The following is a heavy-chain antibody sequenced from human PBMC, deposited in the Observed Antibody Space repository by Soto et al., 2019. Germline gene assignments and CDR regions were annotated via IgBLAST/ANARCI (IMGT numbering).Heavy chain of an antibody. J-gene: IGHJ4*02. Sequence: GGSLRLSCAASGFTFSTHGMLWVRQAPGKGLEWVAVISDDGSNKYYADSLKGRFTISRDNSKNTLYLQMNSLRAEDTAVYYCAKEWVYDTSGWSFDYWGQGTLVTVSS. V-gene: IGHV3-30*18. CDR2: ISDDGSNK. D-gene: IGHD3-22*01. CDR3: AKEWVYDTSGWSFDY. CDR1: GFTFSTHG.